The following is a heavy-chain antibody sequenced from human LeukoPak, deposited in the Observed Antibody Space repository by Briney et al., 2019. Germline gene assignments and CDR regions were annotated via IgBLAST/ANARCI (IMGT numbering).Heavy chain of an antibody. D-gene: IGHD3-3*01. CDR2: FYHSGGP. CDR3: ARGGGFLESLYADAFDI. J-gene: IGHJ3*02. V-gene: IGHV4-38-2*02. CDR1: GYSISSGYY. Sequence: KPSETLSLTCTVSGYSISSGYYWGWIRPPPGKGLEWIGNFYHSGGPYYTPSLKSRVTISVDTSSTQFSLILSSVTAADTAVYYCARGGGFLESLYADAFDIWGQGTMVTVSS.